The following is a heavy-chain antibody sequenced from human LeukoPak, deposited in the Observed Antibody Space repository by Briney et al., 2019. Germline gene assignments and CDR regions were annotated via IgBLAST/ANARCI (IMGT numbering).Heavy chain of an antibody. D-gene: IGHD6-13*01. CDR1: GFTFSSYS. CDR3: ARVRPSSSWYDRAYYFDY. V-gene: IGHV3-21*01. CDR2: ISSSSSYI. J-gene: IGHJ4*02. Sequence: PGGSLRLSCAASGFTFSSYSMNWVRQAPGKGLEWGSSISSSSSYIYYADSVKGRFTISRDNAKNSLYLQMNSLRAEDTAVYYCARVRPSSSWYDRAYYFDYWGQGTLVTVSS.